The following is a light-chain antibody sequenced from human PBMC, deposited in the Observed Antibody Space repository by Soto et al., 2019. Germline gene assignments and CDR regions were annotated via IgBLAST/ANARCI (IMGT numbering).Light chain of an antibody. J-gene: IGKJ1*01. Sequence: EIVMTQSPATLSVSPGERATLSCRASQRVSSNLAWYQQKPGQAPRLLIYGASTRATGIPARFSGSGSGTEFTLTISSLQSEDFAVYYCQQYNTGARTFGQGTKVEIK. CDR2: GAS. CDR3: QQYNTGART. CDR1: QRVSSN. V-gene: IGKV3-15*01.